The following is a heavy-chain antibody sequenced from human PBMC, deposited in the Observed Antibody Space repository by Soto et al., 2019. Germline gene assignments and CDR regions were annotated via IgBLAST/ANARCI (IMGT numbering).Heavy chain of an antibody. D-gene: IGHD3-22*01. J-gene: IGHJ4*02. Sequence: GGSLRLSCAASGFTFSSYSMNWVRQAPGKGLEWVSSISSSSSYIYYADSVKGRFTISRDNAKNSLYLQMNSLRAEDTAVYYCAREYRYYDSSGYYYDPYWGQGTLVTVSS. CDR3: AREYRYYDSSGYYYDPY. V-gene: IGHV3-21*01. CDR1: GFTFSSYS. CDR2: ISSSSSYI.